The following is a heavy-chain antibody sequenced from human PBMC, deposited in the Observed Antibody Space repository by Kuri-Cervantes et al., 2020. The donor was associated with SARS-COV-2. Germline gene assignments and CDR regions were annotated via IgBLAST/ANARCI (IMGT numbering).Heavy chain of an antibody. J-gene: IGHJ4*02. CDR2: ISGNSVWI. V-gene: IGHV3-23*01. CDR1: GFAFSSRS. Sequence: GGSLRLSCAASGFAFSSRSMTWLRQAPGRELEWVSAISGNSVWIYYADSVKGRFTISRDNSKNIVYLQMNSLGADDTAVYYCGPFSRYAYDFDKWGQGILVTVSS. D-gene: IGHD3-9*01. CDR3: GPFSRYAYDFDK.